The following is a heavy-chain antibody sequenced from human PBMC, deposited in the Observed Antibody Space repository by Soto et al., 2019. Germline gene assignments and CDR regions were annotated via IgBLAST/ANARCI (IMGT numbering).Heavy chain of an antibody. J-gene: IGHJ4*02. D-gene: IGHD3-22*01. CDR1: GGSISSYH. Sequence: SETLSLTCTVSGGSISSYHWSWIRQTPGKGLEWIGYVHYSWGSNYNPSLKSRVTISVDTSKNQFSLKLSSVTAADTAVYYCARHSDYDSSGSTFDYWGQGTLVTVSS. CDR2: VHYSWGS. V-gene: IGHV4-59*08. CDR3: ARHSDYDSSGSTFDY.